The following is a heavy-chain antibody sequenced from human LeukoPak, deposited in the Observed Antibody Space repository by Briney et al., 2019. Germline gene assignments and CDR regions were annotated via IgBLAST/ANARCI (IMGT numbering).Heavy chain of an antibody. CDR3: AKESGVVVPAAIVDYFDY. V-gene: IGHV3-23*01. CDR2: ISGSGGST. Sequence: PGGSLRLSCAASGFTFSSYAMSWVRQAPGKGLEWVSAISGSGGSTYYADSVKGRFTISRDNSKNALYLQMNSLRADDTAVYYCAKESGVVVPAAIVDYFDYWGQGTLVTVSS. CDR1: GFTFSSYA. J-gene: IGHJ4*02. D-gene: IGHD2-2*02.